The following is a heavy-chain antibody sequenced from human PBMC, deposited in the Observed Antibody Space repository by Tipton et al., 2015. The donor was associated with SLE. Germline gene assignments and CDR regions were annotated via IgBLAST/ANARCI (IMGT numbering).Heavy chain of an antibody. J-gene: IGHJ6*02. CDR2: ISYGGTI. CDR1: GDSTSSYY. V-gene: IGHV4-59*08. Sequence: GLVKPSETLSLTCAVSGDSTSSYYWSWIRQVPGKGLEWIGYISYGGTINYHPSLTSRLTISFDTSKNQFSLKLTSVTAADTAVYYCARGMLTWRGAIVGVDVWGQGTTVNVSS. D-gene: IGHD2-8*01. CDR3: ARGMLTWRGAIVGVDV.